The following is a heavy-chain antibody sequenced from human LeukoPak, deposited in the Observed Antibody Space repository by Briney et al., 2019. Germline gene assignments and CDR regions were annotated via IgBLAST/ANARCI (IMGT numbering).Heavy chain of an antibody. CDR2: IGIRGDT. V-gene: IGHV3-13*01. CDR1: GFTFIDYD. D-gene: IGHD6-19*01. Sequence: GGSLRLSCAASGFTFIDYDMHWVRQVIGEGLEWVSAIGIRGDTHYSGSVKGRFTISRENAESSLYLQMNSLRAEDTAVYYCARGGIQVSGIDEFDYWGQGTLVTVSS. CDR3: ARGGIQVSGIDEFDY. J-gene: IGHJ4*02.